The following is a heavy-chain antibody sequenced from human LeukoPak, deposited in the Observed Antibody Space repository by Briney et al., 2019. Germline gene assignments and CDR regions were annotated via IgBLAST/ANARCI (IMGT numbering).Heavy chain of an antibody. D-gene: IGHD3-10*01. CDR1: GYTFTGYY. V-gene: IGHV1-2*06. CDR2: INPNSGGT. Sequence: ASVKVSCKASGYTFTGYYMHWVRQAPGQGLEWMGRINPNSGGTNYAQKFQGRVTMTRDTSISTAYMELSRLRSDDTAVYYCARDLTWFGESTNTDYWGQGTLVTVSS. CDR3: ARDLTWFGESTNTDY. J-gene: IGHJ4*02.